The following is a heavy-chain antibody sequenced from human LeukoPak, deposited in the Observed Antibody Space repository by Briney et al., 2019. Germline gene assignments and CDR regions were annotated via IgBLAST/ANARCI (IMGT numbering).Heavy chain of an antibody. CDR3: SRIKTNGYFEY. D-gene: IGHD2-8*01. CDR2: IRWDDER. J-gene: IGHJ4*02. V-gene: IGHV3-7*01. Sequence: PGGSLRLSCSASGFTFSSFWMRWVRQAPGKGLEWVASIRWDDERHHVDSVTGRFSVSRDNAKNSLYLQMNSLRAEDTAVYFCSRIKTNGYFEYWGQEALVTVSS. CDR1: GFTFSSFW.